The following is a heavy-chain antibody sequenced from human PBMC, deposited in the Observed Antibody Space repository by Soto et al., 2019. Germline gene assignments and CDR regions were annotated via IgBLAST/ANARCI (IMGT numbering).Heavy chain of an antibody. CDR3: ARDRNPGAY. D-gene: IGHD1-1*01. J-gene: IGHJ4*02. CDR2: IYSDGST. Sequence: GGSLRLSCAASGFIVSSNYMSWVRQAPGKGLEWVSIIYSDGSTYYADSVKGRFTISRDNSKNTVYLQLNSLRAEDTALYYCARDRNPGAYWGQGTLVTVSS. CDR1: GFIVSSNY. V-gene: IGHV3-66*01.